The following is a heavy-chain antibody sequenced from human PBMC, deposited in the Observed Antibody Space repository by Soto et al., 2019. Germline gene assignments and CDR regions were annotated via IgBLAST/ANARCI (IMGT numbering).Heavy chain of an antibody. J-gene: IGHJ3*02. V-gene: IGHV3-11*01. CDR1: GFTLSDYY. CDR2: ISSGGSVI. CDR3: SRPATTGTRFGAFDS. D-gene: IGHD1-1*01. Sequence: VQLVESGGGLVKPGGSLRLSCAASGFTLSDYYMSCVRQAPGKGLEWISYISSGGSVIYYADSVKARFTISRDNAKNSLYLQMNSLRAEDTAVYYCSRPATTGTRFGAFDSWGQGTMVTVSS.